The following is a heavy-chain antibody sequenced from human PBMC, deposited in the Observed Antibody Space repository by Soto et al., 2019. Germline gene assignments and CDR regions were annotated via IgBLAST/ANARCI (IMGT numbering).Heavy chain of an antibody. J-gene: IGHJ3*02. CDR1: GYTFTRYN. V-gene: IGHV1-46*01. Sequence: QAQLVQSGAEVKKPGASANISCKASGYTFTRYNIHWVRQAPGQGLEWMGLIDTRGGSTEYTQRFQGRVTMTRDTSTGTVYMELSSLGFEDTAVYYCARYLPRDLLRGSFAIWGQGTMVTVSS. D-gene: IGHD1-26*01. CDR2: IDTRGGST. CDR3: ARYLPRDLLRGSFAI.